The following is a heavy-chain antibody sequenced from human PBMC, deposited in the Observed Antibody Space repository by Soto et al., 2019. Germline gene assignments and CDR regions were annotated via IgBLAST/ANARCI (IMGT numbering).Heavy chain of an antibody. Sequence: QVQLVESGGGVVQPGRSLRLSCAASGFTFSSYGMHWVRQAPGKGLEWVAVISYDGSNKYYADSVKGRFTISRDNSKNTLYLQMKSLRAEDTAVYYCAKEVSHYGDYLFDYGGKGPLVTV. CDR1: GFTFSSYG. CDR2: ISYDGSNK. J-gene: IGHJ4*02. CDR3: AKEVSHYGDYLFDY. D-gene: IGHD4-17*01. V-gene: IGHV3-30*18.